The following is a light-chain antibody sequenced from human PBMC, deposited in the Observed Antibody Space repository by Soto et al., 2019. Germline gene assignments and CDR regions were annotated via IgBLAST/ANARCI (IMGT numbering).Light chain of an antibody. V-gene: IGKV4-1*01. J-gene: IGKJ2*01. Sequence: DIVMTQSPDSLAVSLGERATINCKSSQSLLANCNNKNCLAWYQHKPGQPPKMLILWASTRESGVPDRFSGGGSGTDFTLPISSLQAEDAAVYYCQHFFSPPFPFGQGTKLEI. CDR3: QHFFSPPFP. CDR2: WAS. CDR1: QSLLANCNNKNC.